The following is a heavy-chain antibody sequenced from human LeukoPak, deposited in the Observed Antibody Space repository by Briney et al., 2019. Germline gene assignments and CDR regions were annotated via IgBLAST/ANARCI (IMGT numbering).Heavy chain of an antibody. CDR3: ARDPPRGGFDP. Sequence: GGSLRLSCAASGFTFSTYSMNWVRQAPGKGLEWVSYISSSSSTIYYADSVKGRFTISRDNSKNTLYLQMNSLRAEDTAVYYCARDPPRGGFDPWGQGTLVTVSS. V-gene: IGHV3-48*01. CDR1: GFTFSTYS. J-gene: IGHJ5*02. CDR2: ISSSSSTI.